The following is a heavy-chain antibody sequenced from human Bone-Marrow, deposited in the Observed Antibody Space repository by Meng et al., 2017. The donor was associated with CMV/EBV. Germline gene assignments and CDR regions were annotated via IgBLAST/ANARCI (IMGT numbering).Heavy chain of an antibody. D-gene: IGHD1-26*01. Sequence: TFSSYAISWGRQAPGQGLEWMGGIIPILGIANYAQKFQGRVTITADKSTSTAYMELSSLRSEDTAVYYCARGVYSGSQYYYYYGMDVWGQGTTVTVSS. J-gene: IGHJ6*02. CDR2: IIPILGIA. CDR1: TFSSYA. V-gene: IGHV1-69*10. CDR3: ARGVYSGSQYYYYYGMDV.